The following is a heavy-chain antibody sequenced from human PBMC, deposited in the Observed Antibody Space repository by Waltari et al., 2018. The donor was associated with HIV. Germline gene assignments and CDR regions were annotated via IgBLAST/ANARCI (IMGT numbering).Heavy chain of an antibody. J-gene: IGHJ4*02. V-gene: IGHV3-30*02. CDR2: IRYYGSNK. CDR1: GFTFSSYG. CDR3: AKSYSSSSFSFDY. Sequence: QVQLVESGGGVVQPGGSLRLSCAASGFTFSSYGMHWVRQAPGKGLEWVAFIRYYGSNKYYADSVKGRFTISRDNSKNTLYLQMNSLRAEDTAVYYCAKSYSSSSFSFDYWGQGTLVTVSS. D-gene: IGHD6-13*01.